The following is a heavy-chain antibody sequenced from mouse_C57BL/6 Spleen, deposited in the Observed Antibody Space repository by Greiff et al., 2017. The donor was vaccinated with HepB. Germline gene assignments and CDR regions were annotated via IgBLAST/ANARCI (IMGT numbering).Heavy chain of an antibody. Sequence: QVQLQQPGAELVRPGSSVKLSCKASGYTFTSYWMHWVKQRPIQGLEWIGNIDPSDSETHYNQKFKDKATLTVDKSSSTAYMQLSSLTSEDSAVYYCASGRYSSYPWFADWGQGTLVTVSA. CDR3: ASGRYSSYPWFAD. J-gene: IGHJ3*01. CDR2: IDPSDSET. D-gene: IGHD2-5*01. CDR1: GYTFTSYW. V-gene: IGHV1-52*01.